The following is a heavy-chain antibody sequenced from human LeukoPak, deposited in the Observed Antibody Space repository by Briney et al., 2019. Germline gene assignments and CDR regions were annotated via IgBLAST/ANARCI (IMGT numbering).Heavy chain of an antibody. V-gene: IGHV7-4-1*02. J-gene: IGHJ6*03. D-gene: IGHD4-23*01. CDR2: INTNTGNP. CDR3: ARPELRWSAYYYIDV. CDR1: GYTFNRYY. Sequence: ASVKVSCKTSGYTFNRYYVNWVRQAPGQGLEWMGWINTNTGNPTYAQGCTGRFVFSLDTSVSTAYLQINTLKAKDTAVYYCARPELRWSAYYYIDVWGKGTTVTVSS.